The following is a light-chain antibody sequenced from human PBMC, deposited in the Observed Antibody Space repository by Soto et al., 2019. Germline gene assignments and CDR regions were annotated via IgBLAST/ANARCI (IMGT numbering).Light chain of an antibody. Sequence: QSALTQPASVSGSAGQSITISCTGSSSDVGAYNFVSWYQQHPGKAPKLMIYDVSNRPSGVSNRFSGSKSDNTASLTISGLQAEDEADYYCSSYTTSTTQVFGGGTKLTVL. V-gene: IGLV2-14*03. CDR2: DVS. J-gene: IGLJ2*01. CDR3: SSYTTSTTQV. CDR1: SSDVGAYNF.